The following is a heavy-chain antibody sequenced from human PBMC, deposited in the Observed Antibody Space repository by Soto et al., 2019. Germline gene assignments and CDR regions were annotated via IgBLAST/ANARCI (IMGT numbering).Heavy chain of an antibody. CDR3: ARHVLVPAAIGGMDV. J-gene: IGHJ6*02. V-gene: IGHV4-39*01. D-gene: IGHD2-2*02. Sequence: SETLSLTCTVSGCSISSSSYYWGWIRQPPGKVLEWIGSIYYSGSTYYNPSLKSRVTISVDTSKNQFSLKLSSVTAADTAVYYCARHVLVPAAIGGMDVWGQGTTVT. CDR2: IYYSGST. CDR1: GCSISSSSYY.